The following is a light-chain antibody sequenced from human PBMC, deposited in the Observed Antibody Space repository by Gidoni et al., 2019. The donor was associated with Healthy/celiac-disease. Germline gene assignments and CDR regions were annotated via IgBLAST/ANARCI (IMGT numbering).Light chain of an antibody. CDR2: CAS. Sequence: EIVMTQSPATLSVSPGERATLSCRASQSVSSNLAGYQQKPGQAPTLLIYCASTRAPGIPARFSGSGSGTEFTLTISSLQSEDFAVYYCQQYNNWPPWTFGQGTKVEIK. CDR1: QSVSSN. V-gene: IGKV3-15*01. J-gene: IGKJ1*01. CDR3: QQYNNWPPWT.